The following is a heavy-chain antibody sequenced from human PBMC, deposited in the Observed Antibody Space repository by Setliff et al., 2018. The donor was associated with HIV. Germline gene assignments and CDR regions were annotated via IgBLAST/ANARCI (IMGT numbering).Heavy chain of an antibody. J-gene: IGHJ6*03. D-gene: IGHD5-18*01. V-gene: IGHV1-18*04. CDR1: GYTFINFG. CDR3: ARDPRSGYDSDTAMVTVYYDYMDV. CDR2: ISGYNGNT. Sequence: ASVKVSCKASGYTFINFGITWVRQAPGQGLEWVGYISGYNGNTKYAQNVQGRVTMTTDTSTSTAYMELRSLRYDDTAVYYCARDPRSGYDSDTAMVTVYYDYMDVWGKGTTVTVSS.